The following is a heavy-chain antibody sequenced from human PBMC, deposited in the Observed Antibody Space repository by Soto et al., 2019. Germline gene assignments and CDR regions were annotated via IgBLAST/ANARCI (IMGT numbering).Heavy chain of an antibody. CDR2: VYYSGST. CDR1: GGSISSYGHY. V-gene: IGHV4-39*01. Sequence: TSETLSLTCTVSGGSISSYGHYWGWIRQPPGKGLEWIGSVYYSGSTYYNPSLKSRVTISVDTSKKQFSLNLSSVTAADTAVYYCASRTSRLATHYGLDVWGQGTTVTVSS. D-gene: IGHD6-19*01. CDR3: ASRTSRLATHYGLDV. J-gene: IGHJ6*02.